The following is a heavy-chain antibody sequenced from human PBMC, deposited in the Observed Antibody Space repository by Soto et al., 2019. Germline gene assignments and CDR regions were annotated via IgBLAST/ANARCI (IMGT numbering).Heavy chain of an antibody. CDR3: ARMNYYDTSGYPFDY. V-gene: IGHV4-59*01. J-gene: IGHJ4*02. CDR1: GDSISSCY. Sequence: SETLSLTCTVSGDSISSCYLSWIRQPPGKGLEWIAYIYYSGITNYNPSLKSRVTISVDTSKNQFSLKLSSVTAADTAVYYCARMNYYDTSGYPFDYWGQGMMVTVSS. D-gene: IGHD3-22*01. CDR2: IYYSGIT.